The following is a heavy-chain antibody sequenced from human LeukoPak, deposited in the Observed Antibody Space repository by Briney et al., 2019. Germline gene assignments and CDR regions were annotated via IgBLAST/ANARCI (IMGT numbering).Heavy chain of an antibody. D-gene: IGHD6-19*01. Sequence: QPGGSLRLACAPAGFTFSTYSITSVRQAPGKGLGWVSLISGTVGSTCYADSVKGRFTISRDNSKNTLYLQMNSLRAEDTAVYYCAKAPGAVAAPRGRAAAFDIWGQGTMVTVSS. J-gene: IGHJ3*02. CDR2: ISGTVGST. CDR1: GFTFSTYS. V-gene: IGHV3-23*01. CDR3: AKAPGAVAAPRGRAAAFDI.